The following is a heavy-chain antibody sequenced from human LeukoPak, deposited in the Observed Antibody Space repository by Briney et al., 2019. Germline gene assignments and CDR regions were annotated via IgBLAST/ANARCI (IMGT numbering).Heavy chain of an antibody. D-gene: IGHD6-19*01. CDR3: ARDRPNGIAVAAY. Sequence: PGGSLRLSCTASGFTFSSYSLNWVRQAPGKGLEWVSSVSTGSNYIYYADSVKGRFTISKDNSKNTLYLQMNSLRAEDTAVYYCARDRPNGIAVAAYWGQGTLVTVSS. J-gene: IGHJ4*02. CDR1: GFTFSSYS. CDR2: VSTGSNYI. V-gene: IGHV3-21*01.